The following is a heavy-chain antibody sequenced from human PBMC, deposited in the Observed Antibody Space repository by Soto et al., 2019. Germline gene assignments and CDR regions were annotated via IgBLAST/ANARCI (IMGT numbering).Heavy chain of an antibody. CDR1: GLTFRNDW. CDR3: PYYGEGLWGSAY. D-gene: IGHD3-3*01. Sequence: GGSLRLSCAGSGLTFRNDWLSWVRQAPGKGLEWVATINQDGSERYYADSVRGRFTISRDNAKNSLYLQLNSLRAEDTAVYYCPYYGEGLWGSAYWGQGTLVTVSS. CDR2: INQDGSER. V-gene: IGHV3-7*03. J-gene: IGHJ4*02.